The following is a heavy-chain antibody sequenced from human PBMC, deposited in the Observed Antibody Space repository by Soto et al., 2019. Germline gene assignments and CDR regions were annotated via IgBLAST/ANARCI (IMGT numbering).Heavy chain of an antibody. CDR2: ISGSGGST. CDR3: AKDSQQVPGYYYYYYMDV. V-gene: IGHV3-23*01. J-gene: IGHJ6*03. CDR1: GFTFSSYA. D-gene: IGHD3-10*01. Sequence: EVQLLESGGGLVQPGGSLRLSCAASGFTFSSYAMSWVRQAPGKGLEWVSAISGSGGSTYYADSVKGRFTISRDNAKNSLYLQMNSLRAEDTALYYCAKDSQQVPGYYYYYYMDVWGKGTTVTVSS.